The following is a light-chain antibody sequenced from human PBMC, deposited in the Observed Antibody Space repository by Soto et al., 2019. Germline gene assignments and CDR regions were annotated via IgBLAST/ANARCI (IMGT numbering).Light chain of an antibody. J-gene: IGKJ1*01. CDR2: KAS. V-gene: IGKV1-5*03. Sequence: DIQMTQSPSTLSGSTGDRVTITCPASETISSWLAWYQQSPGKAPKLLIYKASTLKSGVPSMFSGSGSGTEFTLTISRLQPDDFATYYCQHYNSYSGAFGQGTKVDSK. CDR3: QHYNSYSGA. CDR1: ETISSW.